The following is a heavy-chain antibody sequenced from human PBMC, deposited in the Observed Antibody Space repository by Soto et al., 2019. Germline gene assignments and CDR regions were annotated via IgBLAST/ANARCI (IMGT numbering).Heavy chain of an antibody. D-gene: IGHD2-21*02. J-gene: IGHJ4*02. V-gene: IGHV1-69*13. Sequence: SVNVSCKASGCTFSSDAISWVRQAPGQGLEWMGGIIPIFGTANYAQKFQGRVTITADESTSTAYMELSSLRSEDTAVYYCARNRWGDHYFDYWGQGTLVTVSS. CDR1: GCTFSSDA. CDR3: ARNRWGDHYFDY. CDR2: IIPIFGTA.